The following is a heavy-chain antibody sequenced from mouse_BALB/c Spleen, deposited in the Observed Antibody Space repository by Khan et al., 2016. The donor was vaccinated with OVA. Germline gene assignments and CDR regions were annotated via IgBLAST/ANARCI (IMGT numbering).Heavy chain of an antibody. CDR1: GFSLTGYG. V-gene: IGHV2-6-7*01. J-gene: IGHJ4*01. CDR2: IWGDGST. Sequence: QVQLKQSGPGLVAPSQSLSITCTVSGFSLTGYGINWVRQPPGKGLAWLGMIWGDGSTDYNSVLKSRLSLSKDNSKSQVFLKMNSLQTDDTARYYCARGPYYGNYFAMDYWGQGTSVTVSS. D-gene: IGHD2-10*01. CDR3: ARGPYYGNYFAMDY.